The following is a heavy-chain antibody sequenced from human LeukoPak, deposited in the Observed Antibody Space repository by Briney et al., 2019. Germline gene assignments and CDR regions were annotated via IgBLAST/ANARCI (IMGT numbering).Heavy chain of an antibody. D-gene: IGHD6-19*01. CDR2: ISSSSSYI. CDR3: ARVDYSSGWYGFDY. V-gene: IGHV3-21*01. CDR1: GFTFSSYS. Sequence: GGSLRLSCAASGFTFSSYSMNWVRQAPEKGLEWVSSISSSSSYIYYADSVKGRFTISRDNAKNSLYLQMNSLRAEDTAVYYCARVDYSSGWYGFDYWGQGTLVTVSS. J-gene: IGHJ4*02.